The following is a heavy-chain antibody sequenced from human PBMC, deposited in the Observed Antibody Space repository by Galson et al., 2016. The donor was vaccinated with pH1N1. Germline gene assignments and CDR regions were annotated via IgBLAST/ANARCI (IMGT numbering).Heavy chain of an antibody. J-gene: IGHJ6*03. CDR1: EGTLTRYA. CDR2: IIPVFGAA. CDR3: ASPPPSSGHLNYYYYIDV. D-gene: IGHD3-3*01. V-gene: IGHV1-69*06. Sequence: SVKVSCKASEGTLTRYAISWVRQAPGQGLEWMGGIIPVFGAATYAQKFQGRVTITADKSADTAYMELSSLRSEDTAVYYCASPPPSSGHLNYYYYIDVWGQGTTVTVS.